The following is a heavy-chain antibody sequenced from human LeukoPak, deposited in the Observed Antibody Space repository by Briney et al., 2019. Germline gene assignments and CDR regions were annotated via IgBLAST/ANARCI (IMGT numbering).Heavy chain of an antibody. J-gene: IGHJ6*03. CDR1: GGSFSGYY. Sequence: SETLSLTCAVYGGSFSGYYWGWIRQPPRKGLEWIGEINHSGSTNYNPSLKSRVTISVDTSKNQFSLKLSSVTAADTAVYYCARDRDYYYMDVWGKGTTVTVSS. V-gene: IGHV4-34*01. CDR2: INHSGST. CDR3: ARDRDYYYMDV.